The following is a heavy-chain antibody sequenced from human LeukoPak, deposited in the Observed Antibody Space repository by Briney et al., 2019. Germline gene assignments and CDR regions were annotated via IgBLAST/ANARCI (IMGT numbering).Heavy chain of an antibody. V-gene: IGHV3-23*01. CDR2: ISGSGGST. CDR1: GFTFSSYA. Sequence: GGSLRLSCAASGFTFSSYAMSWVRQAPGKGLEWVSAISGSGGSTYYADSVKGRFTISRDNSKNTLYLQMNSLRAEDTAVYYCAKKGPRYQLLLYYFDYWGQGTLVTVSS. CDR3: AKKGPRYQLLLYYFDY. D-gene: IGHD2-2*01. J-gene: IGHJ4*02.